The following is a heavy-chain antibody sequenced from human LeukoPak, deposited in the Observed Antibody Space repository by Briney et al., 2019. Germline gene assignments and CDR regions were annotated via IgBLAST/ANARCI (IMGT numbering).Heavy chain of an antibody. J-gene: IGHJ3*01. D-gene: IGHD1-14*01. CDR1: GYTFTTYG. V-gene: IGHV1-18*01. Sequence: GASVKVSCKASGYTFTTYGINWVRQAPGQGLEWMGWISGYNGNANYAQKLQGRVTMTTDTSTSTAYMELRSLRSEDTAVYYCATSTGSDAYDLWGQGTMVTVSS. CDR2: ISGYNGNA. CDR3: ATSTGSDAYDL.